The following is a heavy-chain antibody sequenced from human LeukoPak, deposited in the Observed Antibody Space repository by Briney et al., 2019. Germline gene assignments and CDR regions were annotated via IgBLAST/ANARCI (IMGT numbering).Heavy chain of an antibody. CDR1: GGSISSHY. Sequence: SETLSLTCTVSGGSISSHYWSWIRQPPGKGLEWIGYIYYSGSTNYNPSLKSRVTISVDTSKNQFSLKLSSVTAADTAEYYCARAVVRPSYYFGYWGQGTLVTVSS. CDR2: IYYSGST. J-gene: IGHJ4*02. CDR3: ARAVVRPSYYFGY. V-gene: IGHV4-59*11. D-gene: IGHD4-23*01.